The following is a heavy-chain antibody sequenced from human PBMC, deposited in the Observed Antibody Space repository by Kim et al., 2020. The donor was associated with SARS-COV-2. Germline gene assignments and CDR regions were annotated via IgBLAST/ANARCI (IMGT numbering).Heavy chain of an antibody. D-gene: IGHD3-10*01. J-gene: IGHJ4*01. Sequence: GGSLRLSCAASGFTFSNFGMHWVRQAPGKGLEWVAVISYDENNKYYADSVKGRFTISRDNSKNTLYLQINSLRAEDTAVYYCARDQWDGLGSSSSFDYWG. CDR3: ARDQWDGLGSSSSFDY. V-gene: IGHV3-33*05. CDR1: GFTFSNFG. CDR2: ISYDENNK.